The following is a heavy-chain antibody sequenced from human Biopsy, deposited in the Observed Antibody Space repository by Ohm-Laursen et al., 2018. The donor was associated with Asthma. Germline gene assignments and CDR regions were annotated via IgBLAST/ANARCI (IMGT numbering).Heavy chain of an antibody. CDR3: ARKAGSCISRTCYSLDF. J-gene: IGHJ4*02. CDR1: GGTFNTYV. D-gene: IGHD2-2*01. Sequence: SSVKVSCKSLGGTFNTYVIGWVRQAPGQGLEWMGGVNSVFGTPTYPQKFQDRVTITADDSTSTVYMELSSLRSEDTDVYYCARKAGSCISRTCYSLDFWGQGTLVTVSS. CDR2: VNSVFGTP. V-gene: IGHV1-69*01.